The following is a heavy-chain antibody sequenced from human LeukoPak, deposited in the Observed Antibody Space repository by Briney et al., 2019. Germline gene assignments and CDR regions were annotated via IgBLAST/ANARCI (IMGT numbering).Heavy chain of an antibody. CDR3: GRKAGDCGGGSCYSIDY. V-gene: IGHV1-69*05. Sequence: SVTVSCQAYGGSFSSEAISWVRQAPGQGLEWMGGIIPIFGTANYAQKFQGRVTITTDEYTSTAYMEVSSLRSEDTAVYYCGRKAGDCGGGSCYSIDYWGQGTLVTVSS. D-gene: IGHD2-15*01. J-gene: IGHJ4*02. CDR1: GGSFSSEA. CDR2: IIPIFGTA.